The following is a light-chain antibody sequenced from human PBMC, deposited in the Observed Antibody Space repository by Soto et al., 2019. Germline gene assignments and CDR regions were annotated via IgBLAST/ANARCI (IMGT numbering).Light chain of an antibody. CDR1: GSDIGGYNY. J-gene: IGLJ1*01. CDR3: SSYTADRTYV. Sequence: QSALTQPASVSGSPGQSITIYCIGTGSDIGGYNYVSWYQQHPGKAPTLMIYDVWARPLGVSHRFSGSKSGNTASLTISGLQGDDEADYYCSSYTADRTYVFGTGTKLTVL. V-gene: IGLV2-14*03. CDR2: DVW.